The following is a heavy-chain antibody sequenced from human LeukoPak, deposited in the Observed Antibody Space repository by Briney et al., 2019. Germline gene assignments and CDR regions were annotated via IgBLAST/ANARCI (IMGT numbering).Heavy chain of an antibody. CDR2: MNPNSGNT. CDR3: ARAETDAFDI. CDR1: GYTFTSYG. J-gene: IGHJ3*02. Sequence: ASVKVSCKASGYTFTSYGISWVQQATGQGLEWMGWMNPNSGNTGYAQKFQGRVTMTRNTSISTAYMELSSLRSEDTAVYYCARAETDAFDIWGQGTMVTVSS. V-gene: IGHV1-8*02.